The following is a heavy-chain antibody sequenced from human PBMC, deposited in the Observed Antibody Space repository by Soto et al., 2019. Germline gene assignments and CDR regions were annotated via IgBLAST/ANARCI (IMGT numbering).Heavy chain of an antibody. CDR1: GGSISGTSDY. CDR2: IFYPWTT. CDR3: ARVENTIVKTFDS. J-gene: IGHJ4*02. D-gene: IGHD3-16*02. Sequence: QLQLQESGPGLVQPSETLSLTCTVSGGSISGTSDYWGWIRQPPGKGLEYIGSIFYPWTTYFNPSLKSRGTISVDPSKIHGSVRLGSVTAAGAAEYYCARVENTIVKTFDSWGQGTLVTVSS. V-gene: IGHV4-39*02.